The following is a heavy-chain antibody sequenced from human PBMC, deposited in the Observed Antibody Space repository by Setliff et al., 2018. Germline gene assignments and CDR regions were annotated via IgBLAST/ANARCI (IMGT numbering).Heavy chain of an antibody. Sequence: LRLSCAASRFPFSSYGMHWVRQAPGKGLEWVAVISYDGSNQNYADSVKGRFTISRDNSKNTVYLQMNSLRAEDTAVYYCARLRKDYGDYYYFDYWGQGTLVTVSS. J-gene: IGHJ4*02. D-gene: IGHD4-17*01. CDR1: RFPFSSYG. CDR3: ARLRKDYGDYYYFDY. V-gene: IGHV3-30*03. CDR2: ISYDGSNQ.